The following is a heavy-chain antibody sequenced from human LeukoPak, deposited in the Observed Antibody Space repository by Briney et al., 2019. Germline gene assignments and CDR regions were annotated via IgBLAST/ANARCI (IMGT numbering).Heavy chain of an antibody. D-gene: IGHD4-17*01. CDR1: GYSISSGYY. CDR3: ARGPTVTTWHY. Sequence: PSETLSLTCTVSGYSISSGYYWGWIRQPPGKGLEWIGSIYHSGSTYYNPSLKSRVTISVNTSKNQFSLKLSSVTAADTAVYYCARGPTVTTWHYWGQGTLVTVSS. V-gene: IGHV4-38-2*02. CDR2: IYHSGST. J-gene: IGHJ4*02.